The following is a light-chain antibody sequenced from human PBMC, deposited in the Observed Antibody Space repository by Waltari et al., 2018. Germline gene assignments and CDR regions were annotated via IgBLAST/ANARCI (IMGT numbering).Light chain of an antibody. CDR3: SSYTSSSTL. CDR2: DVS. J-gene: IGLJ2*01. CDR1: SSDVGGYNY. Sequence: QSALTQPASVSGSPGQSITISCTGTSSDVGGYNYVSWYQQPPGDAPKPMIYDVSNRPSGVSNRFSGSKSGNTASLTISGLQAEDEADYYCSSYTSSSTLFGGGTKLTVL. V-gene: IGLV2-14*03.